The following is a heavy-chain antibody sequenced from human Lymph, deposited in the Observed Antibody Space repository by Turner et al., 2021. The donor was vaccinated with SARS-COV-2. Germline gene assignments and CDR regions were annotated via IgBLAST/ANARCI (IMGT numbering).Heavy chain of an antibody. CDR3: ARGRLDSFGGGYYSWFDP. D-gene: IGHD1-26*01. J-gene: IGHJ5*02. CDR2: IIPILGIA. V-gene: IGHV1-69*04. CDR1: GGPFSSYA. Sequence: QVQLVQSGAEVKKPGSSVTVSCKASGGPFSSYAINWVRQAPGQGLEWMGRIIPILGIANYAQKFQGRVTITADKSTSTAYMELSSLRSEDTAVYYCARGRLDSFGGGYYSWFDPWGQGTLVTVSS.